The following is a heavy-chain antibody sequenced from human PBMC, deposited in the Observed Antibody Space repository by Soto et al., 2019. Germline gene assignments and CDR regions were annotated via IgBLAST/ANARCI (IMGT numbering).Heavy chain of an antibody. CDR2: IYCRGRT. D-gene: IGHD3-22*01. V-gene: IGHV4-30-2*01. J-gene: IGHJ4*02. Sequence: NPSETLSLPCAVSGGSTSRGGFSWTSLPQPTGKGLKFIDSIYCRGRTYYNPSVKSRVTISVDRSKNQFCVTLCSVSAADTAVYYCARATFFRKGYYDATDYYFFDYWGRGTLVTVSS. CDR1: GGSTSRGGFS. CDR3: ARATFFRKGYYDATDYYFFDY.